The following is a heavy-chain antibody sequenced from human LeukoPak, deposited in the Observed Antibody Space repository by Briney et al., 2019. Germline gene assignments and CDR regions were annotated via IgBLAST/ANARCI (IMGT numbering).Heavy chain of an antibody. CDR1: GYTFTTYA. CDR2: INTGNGDT. CDR3: ARGQPQYDILTGFDY. Sequence: ASVKVSCKASGYTFTTYAIHWVRQAPGQRLEWMGWINTGNGDTRYSQKFQGRVTITRDTSASTAYMELSSLRSEDTAVYYCARGQPQYDILTGFDYWGQGTLVTVSS. J-gene: IGHJ4*02. V-gene: IGHV1-3*04. D-gene: IGHD3-9*01.